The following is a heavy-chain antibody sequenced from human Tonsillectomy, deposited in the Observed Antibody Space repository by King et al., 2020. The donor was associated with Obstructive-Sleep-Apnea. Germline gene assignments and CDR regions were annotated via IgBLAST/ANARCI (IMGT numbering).Heavy chain of an antibody. CDR1: GFTFSSYA. D-gene: IGHD3-22*01. V-gene: IGHV3-23*04. CDR2: ISGSGGST. J-gene: IGHJ3*02. CDR3: AKTQRSYYDTSGYWSDAFDI. Sequence: VQLVESGGGLVQPGGSLRLSCAASGFTFSSYAMSWVRQAPGKGLEWVSTISGSGGSTYYADSVKGRFTISRDNSENTLYLQMNSLRAEDTAVYYCAKTQRSYYDTSGYWSDAFDIWGQGTMVTVSS.